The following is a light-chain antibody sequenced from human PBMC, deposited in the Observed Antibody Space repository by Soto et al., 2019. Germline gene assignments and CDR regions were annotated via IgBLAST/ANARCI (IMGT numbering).Light chain of an antibody. CDR1: QSISSSY. CDR3: QQYGSSPWT. Sequence: EIVLTQSPGTLSLSPGERATLSCRASQSISSSYLAWYRQKPGQAPRLLIYGASSRATGIPDRFSGSGSGTDFTLTISRLEPEDFAVSYCQQYGSSPWTFGQGTKVEIK. J-gene: IGKJ1*01. CDR2: GAS. V-gene: IGKV3-20*01.